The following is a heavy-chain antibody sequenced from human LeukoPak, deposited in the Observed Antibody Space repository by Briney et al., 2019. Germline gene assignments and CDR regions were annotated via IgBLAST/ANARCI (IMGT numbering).Heavy chain of an antibody. D-gene: IGHD5-18*01. J-gene: IGHJ5*02. CDR2: TNSDGSST. CDR1: GFTFRSYW. Sequence: PRGSLRLSSAASGFTFRSYWMHWVRQAPGKGLVWVSRTNSDGSSTTYADSVKGRFTISRDNAKNTLYLQMNSLRAEGTAVYYCTRGASGHSYGYWFDPWGQGTLVTVSA. V-gene: IGHV3-74*01. CDR3: TRGASGHSYGYWFDP.